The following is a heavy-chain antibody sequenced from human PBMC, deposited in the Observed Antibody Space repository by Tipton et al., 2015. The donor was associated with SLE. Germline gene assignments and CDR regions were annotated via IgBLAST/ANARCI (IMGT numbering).Heavy chain of an antibody. CDR2: IYYSGST. CDR1: GGSISSYY. D-gene: IGHD2-2*01. J-gene: IGHJ4*02. CDR3: ARQGESGVPAAMPVFDY. Sequence: LRLSCTVSGGSISSYYWSWIRQPPGKGLEWIEYIYYSGSTNYNPSLKSRVTISVDTSKNQFSLKLSSVTAADTAVYYCARQGESGVPAAMPVFDYWGQGTLVTVSS. V-gene: IGHV4-59*08.